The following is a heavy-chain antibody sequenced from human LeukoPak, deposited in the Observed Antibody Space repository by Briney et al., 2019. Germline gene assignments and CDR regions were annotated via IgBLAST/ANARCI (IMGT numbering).Heavy chain of an antibody. CDR1: GGTFSSYA. CDR2: IIPIFGTA. V-gene: IGHV1-69*06. Sequence: GASVKVSCKASGGTFSSYAISWVRQAPGQGLEWMGGIIPIFGTANYAQKFQGRVTITADKPTSTAYMELSSLRSEDTAVCYCARGSRYFDWLFCYWGQGTLVTVSS. J-gene: IGHJ4*02. D-gene: IGHD3-9*01. CDR3: ARGSRYFDWLFCY.